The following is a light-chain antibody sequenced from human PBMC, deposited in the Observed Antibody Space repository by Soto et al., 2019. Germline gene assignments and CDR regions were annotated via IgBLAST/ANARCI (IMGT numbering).Light chain of an antibody. Sequence: EIVLTQSPATLSLSPGERATLSCRASQSVNNYLAWYQQKPGQAPRLLISDVSIRATGIPARFSGSGFGTDFTLTISSLEPEDFAVYYCQQRSNWLFTFGGGTKVEIK. CDR2: DVS. CDR3: QQRSNWLFT. J-gene: IGKJ4*01. CDR1: QSVNNY. V-gene: IGKV3-11*01.